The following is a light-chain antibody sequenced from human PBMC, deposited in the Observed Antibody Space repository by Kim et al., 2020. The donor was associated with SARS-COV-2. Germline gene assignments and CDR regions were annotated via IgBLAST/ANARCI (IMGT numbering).Light chain of an antibody. V-gene: IGLV3-1*01. CDR1: KLGDKY. Sequence: SYELTQPPSVSVSPGQTASITCSGDKLGDKYACWYQQKPGQSPVLVIYQGNKRPSGIPERFSGPNSGNTATLTISGTQAMDEADYYCQAWDSSTFYVFGT. J-gene: IGLJ1*01. CDR3: QAWDSSTFYV. CDR2: QGN.